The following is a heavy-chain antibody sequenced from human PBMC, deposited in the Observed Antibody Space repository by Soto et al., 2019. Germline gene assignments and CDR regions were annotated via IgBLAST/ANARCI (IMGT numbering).Heavy chain of an antibody. CDR3: ARSYRSSWSSWFDP. Sequence: GGSLRLSCAASGFTFSSYWMSWVRQAPGKGLEWVANIKQDGSEKYYVDSVKGRFTISRDNAKNSLYLQMNSLRAEDTAVYYCARSYRSSWSSWFDPWGQGTLVTVSS. D-gene: IGHD6-13*01. CDR1: GFTFSSYW. CDR2: IKQDGSEK. V-gene: IGHV3-7*01. J-gene: IGHJ5*02.